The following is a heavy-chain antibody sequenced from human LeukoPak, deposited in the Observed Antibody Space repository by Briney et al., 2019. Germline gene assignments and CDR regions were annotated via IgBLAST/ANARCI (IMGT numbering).Heavy chain of an antibody. V-gene: IGHV3-7*01. Sequence: PGGSLRLSCTASGFTFSDYWMTWVRQAPGKGLEWVANIKQDGSAKYCVDSVKGRFTISRDNAKNSLYLQMDSLRVEDTATYYCARWRGSTSERSDYWGQGTLVTVSS. CDR1: GFTFSDYW. J-gene: IGHJ4*02. CDR2: IKQDGSAK. D-gene: IGHD2-2*01. CDR3: ARWRGSTSERSDY.